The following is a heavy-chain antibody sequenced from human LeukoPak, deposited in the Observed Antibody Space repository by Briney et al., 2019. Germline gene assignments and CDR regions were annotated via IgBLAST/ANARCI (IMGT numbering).Heavy chain of an antibody. CDR1: GFTFSSYP. D-gene: IGHD3-22*01. V-gene: IGHV3-23*01. Sequence: GGSLRLSCAASGFTFSSYPMSWVRQAPGKGLQWVSTISGSGDNTYYADSVKGRFTISRDNSKNTVFLQMNSLRDEDTAVYYCARRAIVLITNFLYFDFWGQGALVTVSS. CDR2: ISGSGDNT. CDR3: ARRAIVLITNFLYFDF. J-gene: IGHJ4*02.